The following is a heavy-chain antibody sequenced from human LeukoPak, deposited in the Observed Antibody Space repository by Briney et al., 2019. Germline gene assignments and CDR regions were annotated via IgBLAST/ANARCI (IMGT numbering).Heavy chain of an antibody. D-gene: IGHD1-14*01. Sequence: PSETLSLTCTVSGGSISSGGYYWSWIRQLPGKGLEWIGYIYYSGSTYYNPSLKSRVTISVDTSKNQFSLKLSSVTAADTAVYYCARQTPFLTLDYWGQGTLVTVSS. CDR3: ARQTPFLTLDY. CDR2: IYYSGST. J-gene: IGHJ4*02. V-gene: IGHV4-31*03. CDR1: GGSISSGGYY.